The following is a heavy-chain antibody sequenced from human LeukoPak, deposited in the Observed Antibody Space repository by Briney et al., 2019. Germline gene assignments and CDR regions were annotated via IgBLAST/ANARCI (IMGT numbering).Heavy chain of an antibody. J-gene: IGHJ4*02. CDR1: GFTFSSYA. D-gene: IGHD5-12*01. Sequence: GGSLRLSCAASGFTFSSYAMSWVRQAPGKGLERVSSISGGGAVTYYADSVKGRFTISRDNSKNTVYLQMNSLRAEDTAVYYCAKEPRVATIEIFDYWGQGTLVAVSS. CDR3: AKEPRVATIEIFDY. CDR2: ISGGGAVT. V-gene: IGHV3-23*01.